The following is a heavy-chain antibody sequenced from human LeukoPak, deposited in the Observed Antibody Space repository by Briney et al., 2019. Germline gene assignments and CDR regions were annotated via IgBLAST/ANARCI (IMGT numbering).Heavy chain of an antibody. J-gene: IGHJ6*03. V-gene: IGHV1-69*06. CDR1: GYTFTSYD. D-gene: IGHD5-12*01. CDR3: ARLRRGGATKGYYYYMDV. CDR2: IIPIFGTA. Sequence: SVKVSCKASGYTFTSYDICWVRQATGQGLEWMGGIIPIFGTANYAQKFQGRVTITADKSTSTAYMELSSLRSEDTAVYYCARLRRGGATKGYYYYMDVWGKGTTVTVSS.